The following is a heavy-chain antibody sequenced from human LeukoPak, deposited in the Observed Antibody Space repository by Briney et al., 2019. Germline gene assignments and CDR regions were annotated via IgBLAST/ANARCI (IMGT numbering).Heavy chain of an antibody. CDR1: GFTFSSYA. Sequence: GGSLRLSCAASGFTFSSYAMHWVRQAPGKGLEWVAVISYDGSNKYYADSVKGRFTISRDNSKNTLYLQMNSLRAEDTAVYYCARAPVTSCRGAFCYPFDLWGQGVLVTVSS. V-gene: IGHV3-30*04. CDR3: ARAPVTSCRGAFCYPFDL. J-gene: IGHJ4*02. D-gene: IGHD2-21*01. CDR2: ISYDGSNK.